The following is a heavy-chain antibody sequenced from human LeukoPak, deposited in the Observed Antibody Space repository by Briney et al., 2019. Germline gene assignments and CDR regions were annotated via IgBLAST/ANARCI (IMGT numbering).Heavy chain of an antibody. CDR3: ARHGSPLLRYFDLDY. CDR1: GFTVSSNY. Sequence: GSLRLSCAASGFTVSSNYMSWIRQPPGKGLEWIGEINHSGSTNYNPSLKSRVTISVDTSKNQFSLKLSSVTAADTAVYYCARHGSPLLRYFDLDYWGQGTLVTVSS. J-gene: IGHJ4*02. D-gene: IGHD3-9*01. V-gene: IGHV4-34*01. CDR2: INHSGST.